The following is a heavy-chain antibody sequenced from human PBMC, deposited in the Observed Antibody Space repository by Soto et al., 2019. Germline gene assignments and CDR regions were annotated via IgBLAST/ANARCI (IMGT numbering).Heavy chain of an antibody. CDR1: GYNFSNYW. CDR2: IYPGNSDT. CDR3: ARCAVAGIAYWFDP. V-gene: IGHV5-51*01. D-gene: IGHD6-19*01. J-gene: IGHJ5*02. Sequence: PGESLKISCKASGYNFSNYWIAWVRQMPGKGLEWMGIIYPGNSDTRYSPSFQGQVTISADKSISTAYLQWSSLKASDTAIFYCARCAVAGIAYWFDPWGQGTPVTVSS.